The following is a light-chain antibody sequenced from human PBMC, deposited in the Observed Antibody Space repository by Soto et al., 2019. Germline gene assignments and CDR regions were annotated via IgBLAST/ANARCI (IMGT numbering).Light chain of an antibody. CDR1: SSNIGNDY. CDR2: DNY. J-gene: IGLJ2*01. CDR3: GTWNRSLSAGV. V-gene: IGLV1-51*01. Sequence: QSVLTQPPSVSAAPGQRVTISCSGSSSNIGNDYVSWYQHLPGTAPKLLIYDNYKRPSGIPDRFPGSKSGTSATLGITGLQTGDEAVYYCGTWNRSLSAGVFGGGTKVTVL.